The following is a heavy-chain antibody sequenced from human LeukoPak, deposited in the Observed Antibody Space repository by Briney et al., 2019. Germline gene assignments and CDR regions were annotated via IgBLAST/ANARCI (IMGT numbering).Heavy chain of an antibody. V-gene: IGHV1-2*02. J-gene: IGHJ5*02. CDR3: ARSARLYCSGGSCWLDP. CDR1: GYTFTGYY. D-gene: IGHD2-15*01. CDR2: INPNSGGT. Sequence: ASLKVSCKASGYTFTGYYMHWVRQAPGQGLEWMGWINPNSGGTNYAQKFQGRVTMTRATSITTAYMELSRLRSDDTAVYYCARSARLYCSGGSCWLDPWGQGTLVTVSS.